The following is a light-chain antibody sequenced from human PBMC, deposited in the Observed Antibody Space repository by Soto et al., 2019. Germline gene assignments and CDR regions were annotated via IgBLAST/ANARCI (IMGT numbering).Light chain of an antibody. CDR2: RSD. V-gene: IGLV1-44*01. J-gene: IGLJ2*01. CDR3: AAWDDSRYGVV. Sequence: QLVLTQSPSASGTPGQRVIIACSGSSSNIGSNHVNWYRHLPGAAPKLLIFRSDQRPSGVPDRFSGSKSGTTASLAISGLQSVDEADYYCAAWDDSRYGVVFGGGTKLTVL. CDR1: SSNIGSNH.